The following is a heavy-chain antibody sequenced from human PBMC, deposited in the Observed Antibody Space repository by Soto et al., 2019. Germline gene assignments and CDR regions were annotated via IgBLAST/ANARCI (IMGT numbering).Heavy chain of an antibody. CDR2: IYHSGST. J-gene: IGHJ6*02. V-gene: IGHV4-4*02. CDR1: GGSISSSNW. CDR3: ASATGVVVPAASLDV. D-gene: IGHD2-2*01. Sequence: QVQLQESGPGLVKPSGTLSLTCAVSGGSISSSNWWSWVRQPPGKGLEWIGKIYHSGSTNYNPSLKSRVTISVDQCKNQFSLKLSSVTAADTAVYYCASATGVVVPAASLDVWGQGTTVTVSS.